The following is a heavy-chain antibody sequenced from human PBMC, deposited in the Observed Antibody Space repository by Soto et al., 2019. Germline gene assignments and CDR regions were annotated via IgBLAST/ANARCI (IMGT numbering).Heavy chain of an antibody. V-gene: IGHV4-31*02. CDR3: ARQINWRDGGA. Sequence: SATQSLTKSVSGGDLKNGGDYWSWISKVPGKGLEWIGHIYVTGAVDYNPSLRDRITISQDTSERQFSLNLRLVTAADTAVYYCARQINWRDGGAWGQGTRVTVSS. CDR2: IYVTGAV. CDR1: GGDLKNGGDY. D-gene: IGHD3-16*01. J-gene: IGHJ5*02.